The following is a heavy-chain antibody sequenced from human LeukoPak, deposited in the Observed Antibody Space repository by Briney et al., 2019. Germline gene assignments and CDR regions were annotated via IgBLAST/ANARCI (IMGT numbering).Heavy chain of an antibody. CDR1: GFTFSDYY. D-gene: IGHD1-26*01. CDR3: AKDRVGRVGVPFDY. J-gene: IGHJ4*02. Sequence: GGSLRLSCAASGFTFSDYYMSWIRQAPGKGLEWVAVISYDGSNKYYADSVKGRFTISRDNSKNTLYLQMNSLRAEDTAVYYCAKDRVGRVGVPFDYWGQGTLVTVSS. CDR2: ISYDGSNK. V-gene: IGHV3-30*18.